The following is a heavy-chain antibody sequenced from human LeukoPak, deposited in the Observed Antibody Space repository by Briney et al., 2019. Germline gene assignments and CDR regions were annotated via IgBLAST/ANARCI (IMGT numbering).Heavy chain of an antibody. Sequence: GGSLRLSCAASGFTFSSYGMHWVRQAPGKGLEWVAFIRYDGSNKYYADSVKGRFTISRDNSKNTLYLQMNSLRAEDTAVYYCAKDRFVVAVPAAPHDAFDIWGQGTMVTVSS. CDR1: GFTFSSYG. D-gene: IGHD2-2*01. V-gene: IGHV3-30*02. CDR2: IRYDGSNK. J-gene: IGHJ3*02. CDR3: AKDRFVVAVPAAPHDAFDI.